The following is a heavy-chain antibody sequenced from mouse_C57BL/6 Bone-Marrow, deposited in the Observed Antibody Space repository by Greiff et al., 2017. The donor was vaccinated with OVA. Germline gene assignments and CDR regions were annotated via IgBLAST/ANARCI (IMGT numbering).Heavy chain of an antibody. CDR1: GYTFTTYP. V-gene: IGHV1-47*01. CDR2: FHPYNDDT. D-gene: IGHD2-4*01. CDR3: ARPGDYDGDWFAY. J-gene: IGHJ3*01. Sequence: LVESGASVKMSCKASGYTFTTYPIEWLKQNHGKSLEWIGNFHPYNDDTKYNEKFKGKATLTVEKSSSTVYLELSRLTSDDSAVYYCARPGDYDGDWFAYWGQGTLVTVSA.